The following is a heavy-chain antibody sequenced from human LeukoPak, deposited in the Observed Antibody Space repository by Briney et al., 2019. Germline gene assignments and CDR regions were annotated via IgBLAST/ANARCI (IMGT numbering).Heavy chain of an antibody. J-gene: IGHJ4*02. CDR2: IYYSGST. CDR3: ARDLEKFKMGALSY. Sequence: SETLSLTCTVSGGSISSSSYYWGWIRQPPGKGLEWIGNIYYSGSTYYNPSLKSRVTISVDTSKNQFSLKLSSVTAAGTAVYYCARDLEKFKMGALSYWGQGTLVTVSS. CDR1: GGSISSSSYY. D-gene: IGHD1-26*01. V-gene: IGHV4-39*07.